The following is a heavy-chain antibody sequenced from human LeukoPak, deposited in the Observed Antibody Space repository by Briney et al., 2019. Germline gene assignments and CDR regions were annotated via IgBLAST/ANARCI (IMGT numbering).Heavy chain of an antibody. Sequence: PGGSLRLSCAASGFTVSSNYISWVRQAPGKGLEWVSLIYTSGSTYYADSVKGRFTISRDNSKNTLYLQMNSLRAEDTAVYYCAKDGTSGSYYVRPWYWGQGTLVTVSS. CDR3: AKDGTSGSYYVRPWY. D-gene: IGHD1-26*01. CDR2: IYTSGST. CDR1: GFTVSSNY. V-gene: IGHV3-66*03. J-gene: IGHJ4*02.